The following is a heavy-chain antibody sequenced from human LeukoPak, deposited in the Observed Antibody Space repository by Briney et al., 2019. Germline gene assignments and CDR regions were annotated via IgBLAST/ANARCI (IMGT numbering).Heavy chain of an antibody. CDR1: GGAFSSYT. CDR2: IIPILGIA. Sequence: ASVKVSCKASGGAFSSYTISWVRQAPGQGLEWMGRIIPILGIANYAQKFQGRVTITADKSTSTAYMELSSLRSEDTAVYYCARGNYYDYYYMDVWGKGTTVTVSS. J-gene: IGHJ6*03. V-gene: IGHV1-69*02. CDR3: ARGNYYDYYYMDV. D-gene: IGHD4-23*01.